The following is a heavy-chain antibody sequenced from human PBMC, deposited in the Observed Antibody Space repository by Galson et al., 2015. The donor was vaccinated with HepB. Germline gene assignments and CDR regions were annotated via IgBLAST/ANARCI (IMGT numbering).Heavy chain of an antibody. CDR3: ARRIVAADY. Sequence: QSGAEVKKPGESLTISCKASGYSFDSQWISWVRQMPGKGLEWMGRIDPRDSYTYYSPAFQGHVTISADNSINTVYLQWTSLKASDTAMYYCARRIVAADYWGQGTLVTVSS. J-gene: IGHJ4*01. CDR1: GYSFDSQW. V-gene: IGHV5-10-1*01. D-gene: IGHD1-26*01. CDR2: IDPRDSYT.